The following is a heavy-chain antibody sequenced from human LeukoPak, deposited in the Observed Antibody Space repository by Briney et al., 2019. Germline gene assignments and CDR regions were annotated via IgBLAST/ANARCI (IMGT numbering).Heavy chain of an antibody. Sequence: SVNVSCKASGGTFSSYAISWVRQAPGQGLEWMGGIIPIFGTANYAQKFQGRVTITADESTSTAYMELSSLRSEDTAVYYCAREGSGWVNFDYWGQGTLVTVSS. CDR3: AREGSGWVNFDY. CDR2: IIPIFGTA. CDR1: GGTFSSYA. D-gene: IGHD6-19*01. J-gene: IGHJ4*02. V-gene: IGHV1-69*13.